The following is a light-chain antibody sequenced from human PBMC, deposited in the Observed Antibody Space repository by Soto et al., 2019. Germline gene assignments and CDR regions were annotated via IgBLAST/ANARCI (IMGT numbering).Light chain of an antibody. J-gene: IGKJ3*01. CDR2: DAS. CDR3: QQCDTRSFT. V-gene: IGKV1-33*01. CDR1: QDISNY. Sequence: DIQMSQSPSSLSASVGDRVTITCQASQDISNYLNWYQQKLGKAPKLLIYDASNLEPGVPSRFSGSGSGTEFIFTISSLQHEDIATYYCQQCDTRSFTFGPGTKVDIK.